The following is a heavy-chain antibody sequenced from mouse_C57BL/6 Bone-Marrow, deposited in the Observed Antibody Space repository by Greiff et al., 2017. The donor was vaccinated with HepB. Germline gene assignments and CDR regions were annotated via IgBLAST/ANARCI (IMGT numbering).Heavy chain of an antibody. CDR1: GYTFTSYG. J-gene: IGHJ3*01. CDR2: IYPRSGNT. Sequence: VQRVESGAELARPGASVKLSCKASGYTFTSYGISWVKQRTGQGLEWIGEIYPRSGNTYYNEKFKGKATLTADKSSSTAYMELRSLTSEYSAVYCCARSPGSSSWFAYWGQGTLVTVSA. D-gene: IGHD1-1*01. V-gene: IGHV1-81*01. CDR3: ARSPGSSSWFAY.